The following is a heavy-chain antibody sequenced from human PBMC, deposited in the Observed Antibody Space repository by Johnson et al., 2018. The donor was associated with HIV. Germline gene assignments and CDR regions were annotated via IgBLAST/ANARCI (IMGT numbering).Heavy chain of an antibody. Sequence: VQLVESGGGVVRPGGSLRLSCAASGFTFDDYGMSWVRQAPGKGLEWVSVIYSGGSTYYADSVKGRFTISRDNSKNTLYLQMNSLRAEDTAVYYCARDSGVPGNDAFDIWGQGTMVTVSS. V-gene: IGHV3-66*02. CDR2: IYSGGST. CDR1: GFTFDDYG. D-gene: IGHD3-10*01. J-gene: IGHJ3*02. CDR3: ARDSGVPGNDAFDI.